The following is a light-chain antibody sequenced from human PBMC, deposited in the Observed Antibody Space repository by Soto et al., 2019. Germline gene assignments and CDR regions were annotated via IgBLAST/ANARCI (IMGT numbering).Light chain of an antibody. J-gene: IGKJ2*01. V-gene: IGKV1-39*01. CDR2: SAS. CDR3: QQSYIAPRT. CDR1: QYISSY. Sequence: DIQMTQSPSSLSASVGDRVTITCRPSQYISSYLNWYQQIPGRAPKLLIYSASALQRGVPSRFSGSGSGTDFTLSISSLQPEDFATYYCQQSYIAPRTFGPGTRLEI.